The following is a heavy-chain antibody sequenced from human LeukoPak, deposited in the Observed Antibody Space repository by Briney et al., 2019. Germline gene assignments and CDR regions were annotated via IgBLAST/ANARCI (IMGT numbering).Heavy chain of an antibody. Sequence: SETLSLTCDVSGFSITSGDYWGWIRQSPGRGLEWIGSFSQSGDTYYIPSLRSRVTMSLDTSRNQFSLDLRSVSAADTAVYFCARVGPLAVGTGKRVYSFDYWGQGTLVTVSS. J-gene: IGHJ4*02. D-gene: IGHD1-1*01. V-gene: IGHV4-38-2*01. CDR3: ARVGPLAVGTGKRVYSFDY. CDR1: GFSITSGDY. CDR2: FSQSGDT.